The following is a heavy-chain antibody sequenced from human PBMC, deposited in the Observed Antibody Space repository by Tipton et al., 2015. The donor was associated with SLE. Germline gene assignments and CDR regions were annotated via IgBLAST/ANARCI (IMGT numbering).Heavy chain of an antibody. D-gene: IGHD5-18*01. V-gene: IGHV4-39*07. CDR3: ARDGIPLPGYFYCGMDV. Sequence: TLSLTCTVSGGSISSSSYYWGWIRQPPGKGLEWIGSIYYSGSTYYNPSLKSRVTISVDTSKNQFSLKLSSVTAADTAVYYCARDGIPLPGYFYCGMDVWGQGTTVTVSS. J-gene: IGHJ6*02. CDR1: GGSISSSSYY. CDR2: IYYSGST.